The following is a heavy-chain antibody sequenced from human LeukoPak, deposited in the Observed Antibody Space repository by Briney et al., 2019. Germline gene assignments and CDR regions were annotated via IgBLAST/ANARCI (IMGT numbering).Heavy chain of an antibody. CDR1: GFTISSYG. CDR2: IRYDGSNK. Sequence: GGSLRLSCAASGFTISSYGIHWVRQAPGKGLEWVAFIRYDGSNKYYADSVKGRFTISRDNSKDTVYLQMNSLRTEDTAVYYCAKNRDSSDYPRDFDYWGQGTLVTVSS. D-gene: IGHD3-22*01. J-gene: IGHJ4*02. CDR3: AKNRDSSDYPRDFDY. V-gene: IGHV3-30*02.